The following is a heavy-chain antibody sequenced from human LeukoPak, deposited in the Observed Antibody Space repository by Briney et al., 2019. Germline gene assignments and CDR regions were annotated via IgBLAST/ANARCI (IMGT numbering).Heavy chain of an antibody. CDR1: GGSISGCY. V-gene: IGHV4-59*12. CDR3: ARDPLSQYGSGP. D-gene: IGHD3-10*01. CDR2: VYDNGNT. J-gene: IGHJ6*02. Sequence: PSETLSLTCTVSGGSISGCYWSWSRQPPGKGLEWIGYVYDNGNTYYNPSLKSRVTISVDTSKNQFSLKLSSVTAADAAVYYCARDPLSQYGSGPWGQGTTVTVSS.